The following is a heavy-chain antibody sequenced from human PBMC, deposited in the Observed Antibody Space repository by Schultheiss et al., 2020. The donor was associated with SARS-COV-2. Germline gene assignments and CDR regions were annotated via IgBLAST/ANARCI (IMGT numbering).Heavy chain of an antibody. V-gene: IGHV4-59*12. D-gene: IGHD3-22*01. CDR2: IYYSGST. Sequence: SQTLSLTCTVSGGSISSYYWSWIRQPPGKGLEWIGYIYYSGSTNYNPSLKSRVTISVDTSKNQFSLKLSSVTAADTAVYYCARAIGSSGYRWFDPWGQGTLVTVSS. CDR1: GGSISSYY. J-gene: IGHJ5*02. CDR3: ARAIGSSGYRWFDP.